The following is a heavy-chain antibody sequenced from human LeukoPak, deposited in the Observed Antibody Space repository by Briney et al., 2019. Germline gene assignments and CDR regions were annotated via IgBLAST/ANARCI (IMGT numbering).Heavy chain of an antibody. Sequence: GGSLRLSCAASGFTFSSYAMSWVRQAPGKGLEWVSAISGSGGSTYYADSVKGRFTISRDNAKYTLYLQMNSLRAEDTAVYYCAKDGFRTDTEGNYFDYWGQGTLVTVSS. CDR3: AKDGFRTDTEGNYFDY. J-gene: IGHJ4*02. D-gene: IGHD3/OR15-3a*01. CDR1: GFTFSSYA. CDR2: ISGSGGST. V-gene: IGHV3-23*01.